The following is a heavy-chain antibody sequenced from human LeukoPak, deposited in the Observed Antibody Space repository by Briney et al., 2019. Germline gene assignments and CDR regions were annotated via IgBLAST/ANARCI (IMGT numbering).Heavy chain of an antibody. J-gene: IGHJ4*02. Sequence: GGSLRLSCAASGFTFSSYEMDWVRQAPGKGLEWVSYISSSGSTIYYADSVKGRFTISRDNAKNSLYLQVNSLRAEDTAVYYCARGIGGYDILTGSLCYWGQGTLVTVSS. CDR2: ISSSGSTI. CDR1: GFTFSSYE. D-gene: IGHD3-9*01. CDR3: ARGIGGYDILTGSLCY. V-gene: IGHV3-48*03.